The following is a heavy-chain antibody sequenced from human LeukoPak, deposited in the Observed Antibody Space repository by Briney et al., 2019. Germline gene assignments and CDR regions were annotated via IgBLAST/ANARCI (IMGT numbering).Heavy chain of an antibody. CDR2: SNRTGST. D-gene: IGHD3/OR15-3a*01. CDR3: ARHYWTPGAFDI. V-gene: IGHV4-38-2*01. Sequence: SETLSLTCGDSGYSISTGYYWGWVRQPPGKRLEWTVSSNRTGSTHHNPSLKSRATISVDTSKNQFSLKLTSVTAADTAVYYCARHYWTPGAFDIWGQGAMVTVSS. J-gene: IGHJ3*02. CDR1: GYSISTGYY.